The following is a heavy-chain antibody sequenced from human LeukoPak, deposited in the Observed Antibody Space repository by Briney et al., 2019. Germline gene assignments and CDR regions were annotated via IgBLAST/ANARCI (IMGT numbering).Heavy chain of an antibody. J-gene: IGHJ6*02. D-gene: IGHD2-8*01. V-gene: IGHV3-11*01. CDR2: ISGSGRII. Sequence: PGGSLRLSCAASGFTFSDYYMSWIRQAPGKGLEWVSYISGSGRIIYYADSVKGRFTISRDNAKNSLFLQMNSLRAEDTAVYYCASVHYYGMEVWGQGTTVTVSS. CDR3: ASVHYYGMEV. CDR1: GFTFSDYY.